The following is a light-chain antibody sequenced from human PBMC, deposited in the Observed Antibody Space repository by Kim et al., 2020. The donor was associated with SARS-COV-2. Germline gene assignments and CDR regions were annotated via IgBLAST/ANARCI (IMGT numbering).Light chain of an antibody. CDR1: RGIRTY. CDR2: SAS. V-gene: IGKV1-39*01. J-gene: IGKJ2*01. CDR3: QQSFITPYT. Sequence: DIQMTQSPSSLSASVGDTVTISCRASRGIRTYLNWYQQKPGKAPELLISSASNLQSGVPSRFSGSGSGTDFTLTINSLQPEDFATYYCQQSFITPYTFGQGTKLEI.